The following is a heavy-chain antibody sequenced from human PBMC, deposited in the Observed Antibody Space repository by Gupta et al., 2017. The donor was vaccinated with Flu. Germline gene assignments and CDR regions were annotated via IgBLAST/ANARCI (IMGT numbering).Heavy chain of an antibody. J-gene: IGHJ4*02. D-gene: IGHD2-15*01. Sequence: TFSSDSMNWVRQAQGKGLEWVSDISSSSSTIYYAASVKGRFTISRDNAKNSLYLQMNSLRAEDTAVYYCATSCSGGNCLDYWGQGNRVTVSS. V-gene: IGHV3-48*01. CDR1: TFSSDS. CDR3: ATSCSGGNCLDY. CDR2: ISSSSSTI.